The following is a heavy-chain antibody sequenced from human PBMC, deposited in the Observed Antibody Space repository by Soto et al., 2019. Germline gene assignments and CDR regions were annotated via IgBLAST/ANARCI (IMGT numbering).Heavy chain of an antibody. CDR2: ISAYNGNT. V-gene: IGHV1-18*01. J-gene: IGHJ6*02. CDR3: ARDVEYCSGGSCYSNYYGMDV. CDR1: GYTFTSYG. Sequence: ASVKVSCKASGYTFTSYGISWVRQAPGQGLEWMGWISAYNGNTKYAQKLQGRVTMTTDTSTSTAYMELRSLRSDDTAVYYCARDVEYCSGGSCYSNYYGMDVWGQGTTVTVSS. D-gene: IGHD2-15*01.